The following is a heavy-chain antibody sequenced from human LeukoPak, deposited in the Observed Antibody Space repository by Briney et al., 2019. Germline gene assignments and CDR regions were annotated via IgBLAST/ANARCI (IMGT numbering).Heavy chain of an antibody. V-gene: IGHV3-74*01. CDR2: INTDGSST. J-gene: IGHJ4*02. CDR3: ANFPSGWHLDHLDS. CDR1: GFTFSSYW. Sequence: AGGSLRLSCAASGFTFSSYWMHWVRQAPGKGLVWVSRINTDGSSTSYADSVKGRFTISRDNSKNTLYLQMDSLRTEDTAIYYCANFPSGWHLDHLDSWGQGTLVTVSS. D-gene: IGHD6-19*01.